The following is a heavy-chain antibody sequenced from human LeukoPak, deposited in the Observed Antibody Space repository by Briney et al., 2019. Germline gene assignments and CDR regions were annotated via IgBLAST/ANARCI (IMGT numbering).Heavy chain of an antibody. J-gene: IGHJ4*02. Sequence: PGGSLRLSCAASGFTFSSYSMNWVRQAPGKGLEWVSSISSSSSYIYYADSVKGRFTIPRDNAKNSLYLQMNSLRAEDTAVYYCARSARIQLWVIDYWGQGTLVTVSS. CDR2: ISSSSSYI. V-gene: IGHV3-21*01. D-gene: IGHD5-18*01. CDR3: ARSARIQLWVIDY. CDR1: GFTFSSYS.